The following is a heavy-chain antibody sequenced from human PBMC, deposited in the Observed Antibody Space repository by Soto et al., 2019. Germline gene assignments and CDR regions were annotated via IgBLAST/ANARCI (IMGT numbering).Heavy chain of an antibody. D-gene: IGHD2-15*01. Sequence: EVQLLESGGGLVQPGGSLRLSCAASGFSFSEYSMTWVRQAPGKGLQWVSAISGDTATTHYADSVKGRFTISRDNAKNYVSLQINSLRPEDAALYYCARDRIGRFYAIDVWGQGTTVTVSS. CDR2: ISGDTATT. V-gene: IGHV3-23*01. CDR3: ARDRIGRFYAIDV. CDR1: GFSFSEYS. J-gene: IGHJ6*02.